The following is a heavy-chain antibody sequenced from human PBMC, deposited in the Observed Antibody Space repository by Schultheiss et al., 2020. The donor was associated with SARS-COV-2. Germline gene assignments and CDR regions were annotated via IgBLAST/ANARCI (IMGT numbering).Heavy chain of an antibody. D-gene: IGHD1-1*01. CDR1: GYTFTGYY. Sequence: ASVKVSCKASGYTFTGYYMHWVRQAPGQGLEWMGWINPNSGNTGYAQKFQGRVTITADKSTSTAYMELSSLRSEDTAVYYCARLVRVTGTNQGVYYYYGMEVWGQGTTVTVSS. CDR2: INPNSGNT. CDR3: ARLVRVTGTNQGVYYYYGMEV. J-gene: IGHJ6*02. V-gene: IGHV1-8*03.